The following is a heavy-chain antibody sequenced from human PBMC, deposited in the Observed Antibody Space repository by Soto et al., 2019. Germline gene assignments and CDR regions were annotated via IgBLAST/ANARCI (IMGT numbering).Heavy chain of an antibody. CDR2: IYYSGST. D-gene: IGHD2-8*02. CDR3: ARDKITGLFDY. J-gene: IGHJ4*02. CDR1: GGSISSYY. Sequence: SETLSLTCTVSGGSISSYYWNWIRQPPGKGLEWIGYIYYSGSTNYNPSLKSRVTISVDTSKNQFSLKLTSVTAADTAVYYCARDKITGLFDYWGQGTLVTVSS. V-gene: IGHV4-59*12.